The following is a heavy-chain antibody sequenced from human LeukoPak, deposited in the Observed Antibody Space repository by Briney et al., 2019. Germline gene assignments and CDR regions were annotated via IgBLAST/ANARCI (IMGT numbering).Heavy chain of an antibody. Sequence: PGGSLRLSCAASGSTFSSYAMHWVRQAPGKGLEWVAVISYDGSNKYYADSVKGRFTISRDNSKNTLHLQMNSLRAEDTAVYCCARAKVNTIFGVIDYWGQGTLVTVSS. CDR3: ARAKVNTIFGVIDY. CDR1: GSTFSSYA. J-gene: IGHJ4*02. D-gene: IGHD3-3*01. CDR2: ISYDGSNK. V-gene: IGHV3-30-3*01.